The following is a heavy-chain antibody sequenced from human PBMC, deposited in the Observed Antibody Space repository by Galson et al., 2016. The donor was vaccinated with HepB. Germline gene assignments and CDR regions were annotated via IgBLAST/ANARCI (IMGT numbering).Heavy chain of an antibody. CDR2: IRNQVNGYST. Sequence: SLRLSCAASGISFSDHYMDWVRQAPGRGLEWVGRIRNQVNGYSTEYAASVKGRFTISRTDSKNALYLQMNSLKTEDTAVYYSATGPEWQVNYYYYGLKGWGQGTTVTVSS. J-gene: IGHJ6*02. CDR3: ATGPEWQVNYYYYGLKG. CDR1: GISFSDHY. V-gene: IGHV3-72*01. D-gene: IGHD6-19*01.